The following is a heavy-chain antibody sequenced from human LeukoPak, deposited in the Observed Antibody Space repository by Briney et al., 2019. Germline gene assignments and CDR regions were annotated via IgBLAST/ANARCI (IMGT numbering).Heavy chain of an antibody. V-gene: IGHV1-69*04. D-gene: IGHD3-3*01. CDR1: GGTFSSYA. CDR2: IIPILGIA. CDR3: ASLGGHYDFWSGYPSDAFDI. Sequence: ASVKVSCKASGGTFSSYAISWVRQAPGQGLEWMGRIIPILGIANYAQKFQGRVTITADKSTSTAYMELSSLRSEDTAVYYCASLGGHYDFWSGYPSDAFDIWGQGTMVTVSS. J-gene: IGHJ3*02.